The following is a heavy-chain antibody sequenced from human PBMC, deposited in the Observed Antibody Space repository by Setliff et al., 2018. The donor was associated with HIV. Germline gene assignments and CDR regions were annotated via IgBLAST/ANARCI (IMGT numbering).Heavy chain of an antibody. V-gene: IGHV3-21*01. Sequence: GGSLRLSCAASGFTFSNYSMNWVRQTPGKGLEWVSSISASATYIYYADSVKGRFTISRDNAENSLYLQMNSLRAEDTAVYYCARDNGRYFDRGWFDPWGEGTLVTVSS. CDR1: GFTFSNYS. CDR2: ISASATYI. D-gene: IGHD3-9*01. CDR3: ARDNGRYFDRGWFDP. J-gene: IGHJ5*02.